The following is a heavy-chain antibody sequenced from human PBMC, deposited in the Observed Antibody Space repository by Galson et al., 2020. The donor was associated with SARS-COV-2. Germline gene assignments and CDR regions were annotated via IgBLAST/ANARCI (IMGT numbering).Heavy chain of an antibody. CDR2: IYTSGST. V-gene: IGHV4-61*02. J-gene: IGHJ4*02. CDR3: ALTLTTVTFYFDY. D-gene: IGHD4-17*01. Sequence: SETLSLPCTVSGGSISSGSYYWSWIRQPAGQGLEWIGRIYTSGSTNYNPSLKSRVTISVDTSKNQFSLKLSSVTAADTAVYYCALTLTTVTFYFDYWGQGTLVTVSS. CDR1: GGSISSGSYY.